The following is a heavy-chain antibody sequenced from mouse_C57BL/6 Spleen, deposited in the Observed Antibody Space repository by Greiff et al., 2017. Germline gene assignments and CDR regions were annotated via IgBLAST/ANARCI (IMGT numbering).Heavy chain of an antibody. D-gene: IGHD4-1*01. V-gene: IGHV1-69*01. J-gene: IGHJ3*01. CDR2: IDPSDRYT. CDR3: AREDWERGRFAY. CDR1: GYTFTSYW. Sequence: QVQLKQPGAELVMPGASVKLSCKASGYTFTSYWLHWVKQRPGQGLEWIGEIDPSDRYTHYNQKFKGKSTLTVDKSSSTAYLQRSSLTSEDSAVYYCAREDWERGRFAYWGQGTLVTVSA.